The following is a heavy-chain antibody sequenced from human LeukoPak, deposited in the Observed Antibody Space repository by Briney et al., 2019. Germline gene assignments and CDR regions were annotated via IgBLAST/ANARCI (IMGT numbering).Heavy chain of an antibody. D-gene: IGHD6-19*01. CDR3: ASFDTAVAGTLDY. CDR2: MNPNSGNT. CDR1: GYTFTSYD. V-gene: IGHV1-8*01. Sequence: ASVKVSCKASGYTFTSYDINWVRQATGQGLEWMGWMNPNSGNTGYAQKFQGRVTMTRNTSISTAYMELSSLRSEDTAVYYCASFDTAVAGTLDYWGQGTLVTVSS. J-gene: IGHJ4*02.